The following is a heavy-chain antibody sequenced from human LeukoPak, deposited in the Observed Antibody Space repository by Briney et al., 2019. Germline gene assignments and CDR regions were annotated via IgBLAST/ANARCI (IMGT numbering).Heavy chain of an antibody. Sequence: ASVKVSCKASGYTFTGYYMHWVRQAPGQGLEWMGWINPKSGGTNYAQKFQGRVTMARDTSISTAYMELSRLRSDDTAVYYCASAGYSSGWSWRWLDYWGQGTLVTVSS. CDR3: ASAGYSSGWSWRWLDY. CDR2: INPKSGGT. CDR1: GYTFTGYY. V-gene: IGHV1-2*02. J-gene: IGHJ4*02. D-gene: IGHD6-19*01.